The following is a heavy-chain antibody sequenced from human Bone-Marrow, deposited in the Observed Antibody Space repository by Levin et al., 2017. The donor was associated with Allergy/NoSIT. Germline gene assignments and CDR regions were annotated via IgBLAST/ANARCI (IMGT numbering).Heavy chain of an antibody. CDR1: GFKFSEYY. CDR3: VRDSRADLDFWRGREYYFDL. V-gene: IGHV3-11*01. D-gene: IGHD3-3*01. CDR2: ISGTSNII. J-gene: IGHJ4*02. Sequence: PGGSLRLSCVASGFKFSEYYMSWIRQAPGKGLEWLGYISGTSNIILYADSVKGRFTISRDNAKKSLFLQVNSLRVEDTAMYYCVRDSRADLDFWRGREYYFDLWGQGTLVTVSS.